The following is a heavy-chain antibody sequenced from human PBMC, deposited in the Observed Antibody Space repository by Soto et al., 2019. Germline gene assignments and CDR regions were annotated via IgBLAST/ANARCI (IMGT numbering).Heavy chain of an antibody. CDR2: IYYSGST. CDR3: ARDSNTMVRGVIAYAFDI. D-gene: IGHD3-10*01. J-gene: IGHJ3*02. V-gene: IGHV4-31*03. CDR1: GGSISSGGYY. Sequence: SETLSLTCTVSGGSISSGGYYWSWIRQHPGKGLEWIGYIYYSGSTYYNPSLKSRVTISVDTSKNQFSLKLSSVTAADTAVYYCARDSNTMVRGVIAYAFDIWGQGTMVT.